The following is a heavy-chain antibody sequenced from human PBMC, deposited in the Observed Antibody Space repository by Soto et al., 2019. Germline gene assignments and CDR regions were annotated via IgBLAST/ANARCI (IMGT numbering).Heavy chain of an antibody. CDR3: TRDDASAAGEMATILYYYYGMDV. CDR2: IRSKAYGGTT. D-gene: IGHD5-12*01. Sequence: GGSLRLSCTASGFTFGDYAMSWVRQAPGKGLEWVGFIRSKAYGGTTEYAASVKGRFTISRDDSKSIAYLQMNSLKTEDTAVYYCTRDDASAAGEMATILYYYYGMDVRGQGTTVTVSS. V-gene: IGHV3-49*04. J-gene: IGHJ6*02. CDR1: GFTFGDYA.